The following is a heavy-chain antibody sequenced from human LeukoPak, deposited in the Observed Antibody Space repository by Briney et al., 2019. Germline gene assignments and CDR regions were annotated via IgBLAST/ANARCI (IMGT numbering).Heavy chain of an antibody. D-gene: IGHD4-11*01. CDR3: AKDRAHDYSNYEVDS. V-gene: IGHV3-23*01. CDR1: GFTFSSYA. J-gene: IGHJ4*02. Sequence: GGSLRLSCGASGFTFSSYAMGWVRQSPGKGLEWVSSISDNARSTYYADSVKGRFTISRDNSKNTVSLEMNSLRAEDTAVYYCAKDRAHDYSNYEVDSWGQGTLVTVSS. CDR2: ISDNARST.